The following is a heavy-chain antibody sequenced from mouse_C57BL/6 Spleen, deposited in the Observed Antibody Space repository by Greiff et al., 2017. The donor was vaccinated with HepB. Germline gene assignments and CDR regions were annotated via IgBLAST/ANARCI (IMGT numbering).Heavy chain of an antibody. CDR1: GYAFSSSW. CDR2: IYPGDGDT. CDR3: ASFITTVVAEQGYFDV. J-gene: IGHJ1*03. D-gene: IGHD1-1*01. Sequence: LQESGPELVKPGASVKISCKASGYAFSSSWMNWVKQRPGKGLEWIGRIYPGDGDTNYNGKFKGKATLTADKSSSTAYMQLSSLTSEDSAVYFCASFITTVVAEQGYFDVWGTGTTVTVSS. V-gene: IGHV1-82*01.